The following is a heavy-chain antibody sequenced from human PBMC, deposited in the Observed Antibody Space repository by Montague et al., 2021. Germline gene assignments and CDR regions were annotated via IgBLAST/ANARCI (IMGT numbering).Heavy chain of an antibody. Sequence: SETLSLTCTVSSGSIFHAHWSWVRQPPGKGLEWLGSMFYGGATSNNPSLKSRVTISIDTSTSQFSLKLSFVTAADTDVYYCAKQDYFVSGTSYKGFDPWGQGILVTVAS. CDR2: MFYGGAT. CDR3: AKQDYFVSGTSYKGFDP. J-gene: IGHJ5*02. V-gene: IGHV4-59*08. CDR1: SGSIFHAH. D-gene: IGHD3-10*01.